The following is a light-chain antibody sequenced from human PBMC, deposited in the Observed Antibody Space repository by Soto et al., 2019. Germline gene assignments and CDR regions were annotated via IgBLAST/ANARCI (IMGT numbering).Light chain of an antibody. J-gene: IGLJ3*02. Sequence: QSVLTQPPSASGTPGQRVTISCSGSSSNIGRNTVNWYQELPGTAPKLLIYGNDQRPSGVPDRFSGSKSGTSASLAISVLQSEDEADYYCAAWDDSLNGPVFGGGTKLTVL. CDR1: SSNIGRNT. V-gene: IGLV1-44*01. CDR3: AAWDDSLNGPV. CDR2: GND.